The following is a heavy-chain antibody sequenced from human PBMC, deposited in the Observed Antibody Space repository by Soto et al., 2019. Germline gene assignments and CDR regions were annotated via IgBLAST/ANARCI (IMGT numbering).Heavy chain of an antibody. CDR1: GYTFTSYG. CDR2: ISAYNGNT. D-gene: IGHD2-15*01. CDR3: ARSGYCSGGSFYFYYYYGMDV. J-gene: IGHJ6*02. V-gene: IGHV1-18*01. Sequence: QVQLVQSGAEVKKPGASVKVSCKASGYTFTSYGISWVRQAPGQGLEWMGWISAYNGNTNYAQKLQGRVTMTTDTSTSTAYMELRSLRSDDTAVYYCARSGYCSGGSFYFYYYYGMDVWGQGTTVTVSS.